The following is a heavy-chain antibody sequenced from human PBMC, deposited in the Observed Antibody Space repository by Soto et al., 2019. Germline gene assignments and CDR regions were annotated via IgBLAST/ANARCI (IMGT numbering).Heavy chain of an antibody. CDR3: AAGEASSRNLAPYYLDF. CDR2: IHYSGTT. D-gene: IGHD6-13*01. Sequence: SETLSLTCTVSGGSMRNYFWTWIRQPPGKGLEWIGYIHYSGTTSFFPSYNPSLRRRVTISEDTFKNQFSLKLLSVTTADTAVYFCAAGEASSRNLAPYYLDFWGQGTLVTVSS. V-gene: IGHV4-59*01. J-gene: IGHJ4*02. CDR1: GGSMRNYF.